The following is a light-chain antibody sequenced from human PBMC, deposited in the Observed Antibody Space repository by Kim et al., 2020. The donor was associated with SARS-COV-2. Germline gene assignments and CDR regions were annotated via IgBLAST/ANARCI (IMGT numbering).Light chain of an antibody. J-gene: IGLJ3*02. CDR1: SSDVGGYNY. CDR2: DVS. V-gene: IGLV2-11*03. CDR3: CSYAHKDLWV. Sequence: GQAVTISCTGTSSDVGGYNYVSGYQQLPGKAPKLMIYDVSERPSGVPDRFSGSKSGNTASLTVSGLQAEDEADYYCCSYAHKDLWVSGGGTQLTVL.